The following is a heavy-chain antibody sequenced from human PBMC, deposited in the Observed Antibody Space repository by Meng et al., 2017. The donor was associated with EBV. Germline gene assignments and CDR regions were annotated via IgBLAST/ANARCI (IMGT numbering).Heavy chain of an antibody. CDR3: ARAPDNWNDGPYY. D-gene: IGHD1-20*01. CDR2: IIPIFGTA. V-gene: IGHV1-69*01. CDR1: RGTFRIYA. Sequence: LRPESGAKRPWPPVKVSRKAVRGTFRIYATSCVRPAPGQGLEWMGGIIPIFGTANYAQKFQGRVTITADESTSTAYMELSSLRSEDTAVYYCARAPDNWNDGPYYWGQGTLVTASS. J-gene: IGHJ4*02.